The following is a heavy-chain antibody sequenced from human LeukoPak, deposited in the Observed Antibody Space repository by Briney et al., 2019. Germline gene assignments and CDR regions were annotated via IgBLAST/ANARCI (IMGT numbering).Heavy chain of an antibody. Sequence: PSETLSLTCTVSGGSISSSSYYWGWIRQPPGKGLEWIGSIYYSGSTYYNPSLKSRVTISVDTSKNQFSLKLSFVTAADTAVYYCARPGGYSSSWCWFDPWGQGTLVTVSS. CDR3: ARPGGYSSSWCWFDP. D-gene: IGHD6-13*01. CDR1: GGSISSSSYY. CDR2: IYYSGST. J-gene: IGHJ5*02. V-gene: IGHV4-39*01.